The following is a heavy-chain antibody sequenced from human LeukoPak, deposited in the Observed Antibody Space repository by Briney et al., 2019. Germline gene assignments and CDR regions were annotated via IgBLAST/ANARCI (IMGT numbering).Heavy chain of an antibody. CDR2: IHHSGST. J-gene: IGHJ5*02. CDR3: ARAGTMVRGVIDWFDP. V-gene: IGHV4-38-2*02. Sequence: SETLSLTCTVSGYSISSGYYWGWIRQPPGKGLEWIGSIHHSGSTYYNPSLKSRVTISVDTSKNQFSLKLSSVTAADTAVYYCARAGTMVRGVIDWFDPWGQGTLVTVSS. CDR1: GYSISSGYY. D-gene: IGHD3-10*01.